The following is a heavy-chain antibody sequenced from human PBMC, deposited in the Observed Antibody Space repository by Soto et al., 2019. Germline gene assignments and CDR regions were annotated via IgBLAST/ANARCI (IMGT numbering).Heavy chain of an antibody. V-gene: IGHV1-69*01. CDR2: SIPIFGTA. D-gene: IGHD3-22*01. CDR3: ARGWGYDSNDYYYAY. J-gene: IGHJ4*02. CDR1: GGTFSRHA. Sequence: QVQLVQSGAEVRKPGSSVKVSCKASGGTFSRHAISWVRQAPGQGLEWMGGSIPIFGTANHAQKIQGRVTIVADESTSTVYMELSSLRSEDTAMYYCARGWGYDSNDYYYAYWGQGTLVIVSS.